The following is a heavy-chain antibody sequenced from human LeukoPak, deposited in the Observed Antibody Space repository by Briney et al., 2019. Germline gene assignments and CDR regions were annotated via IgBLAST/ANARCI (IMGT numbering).Heavy chain of an antibody. D-gene: IGHD3-10*01. CDR2: INHSGST. Sequence: SETLSLTCAVHGGAFSGYYWSWIRQPPGKGLEWIGEINHSGSTNYNPSLKSRVTISVDTSKNQFSLKLSSVTAADTAVYYCARVRNTMVRGVIDYWGQGTLVTVSS. CDR1: GGAFSGYY. CDR3: ARVRNTMVRGVIDY. J-gene: IGHJ4*02. V-gene: IGHV4-34*01.